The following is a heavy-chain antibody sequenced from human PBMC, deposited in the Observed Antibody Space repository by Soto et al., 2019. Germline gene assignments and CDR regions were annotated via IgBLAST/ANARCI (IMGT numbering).Heavy chain of an antibody. V-gene: IGHV3-23*01. D-gene: IGHD3-16*01. CDR3: ARDRYVEPMWGQDDFVY. Sequence: GGSLRLSCAASGFTFSSYAMSWVRQAPGKGLEWVSTISDSGNSTYSADSVKGRFTISRDNSKNTLYLQMNSLRAEDTAVYYCARDRYVEPMWGQDDFVYWGPGPLVTVSS. CDR1: GFTFSSYA. CDR2: ISDSGNST. J-gene: IGHJ4*02.